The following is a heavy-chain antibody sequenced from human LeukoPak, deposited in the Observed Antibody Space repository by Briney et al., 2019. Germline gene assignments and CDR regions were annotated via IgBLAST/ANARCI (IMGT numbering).Heavy chain of an antibody. CDR3: ARRPGSYASETNYYFDY. Sequence: PSETLSLTCTVSGGSISSSSYYWGWIRQPPGKGLEWIGSIYYSGSTYYNPSLKSRVTISVDTSKNQFSLKLSSVTAADTAVYYCARRPGSYASETNYYFDYWGQGTLVTVSS. CDR1: GGSISSSSYY. D-gene: IGHD2-2*01. V-gene: IGHV4-39*01. J-gene: IGHJ4*02. CDR2: IYYSGST.